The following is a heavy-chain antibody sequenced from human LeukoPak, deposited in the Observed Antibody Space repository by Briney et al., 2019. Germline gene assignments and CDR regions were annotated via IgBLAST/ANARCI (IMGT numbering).Heavy chain of an antibody. J-gene: IGHJ5*02. Sequence: ASVKVSCKASGYTFTSYGISWVRQAPGQGLEWMGWISAYNGNTDYAQKLQGRVTMTTDTSTSTAYMEPRSLRSDDTAVYYCAREPPFFSSSWHWFDPWGQGTLVTVSS. V-gene: IGHV1-18*01. D-gene: IGHD6-13*01. CDR1: GYTFTSYG. CDR2: ISAYNGNT. CDR3: AREPPFFSSSWHWFDP.